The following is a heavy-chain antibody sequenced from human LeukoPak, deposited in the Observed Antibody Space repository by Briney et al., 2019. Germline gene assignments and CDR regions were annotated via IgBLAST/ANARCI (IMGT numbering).Heavy chain of an antibody. J-gene: IGHJ4*02. V-gene: IGHV1-18*01. CDR2: ISAYNGNT. Sequence: GASVKVSCKASGYTFTSYGISWVRQAPGQGLEWMGWISAYNGNTNYAQKLQGRVTMTTDTSTSTAYMELRSLRSDDTAVYYCARYCSSTSCFKRKDFDYWGQGTLVTVSS. D-gene: IGHD2-2*01. CDR3: ARYCSSTSCFKRKDFDY. CDR1: GYTFTSYG.